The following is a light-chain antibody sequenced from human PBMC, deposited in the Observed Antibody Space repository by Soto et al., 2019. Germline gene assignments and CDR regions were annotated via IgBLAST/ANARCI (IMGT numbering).Light chain of an antibody. CDR2: DVS. CDR3: QQRAIWRGVT. V-gene: IGKV3-11*01. CDR1: QSISGY. J-gene: IGKJ3*01. Sequence: VMRQSPVTLSLSPRESATLPCKASQSISGYLAWYQQKPGQAPRLLIFDVSNRANGIPARFSGSGSGSEFTLTISGLQSEDFAVCYCQQRAIWRGVTFGPGTNVDIK.